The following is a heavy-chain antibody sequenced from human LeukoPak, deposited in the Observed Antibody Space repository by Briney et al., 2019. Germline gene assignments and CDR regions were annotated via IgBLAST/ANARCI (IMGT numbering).Heavy chain of an antibody. V-gene: IGHV3-23*01. CDR3: AMRFAYCSSTSCYIPYFDY. D-gene: IGHD2-2*02. CDR1: GFTFSSYA. Sequence: PGGSLRLSCAASGFTFSSYAMSWVRQAPGKGLEWVSAISGSGGSTYYADSVKGRFTISRDNSKNTLYLQMNSLRAEDTAVYYCAMRFAYCSSTSCYIPYFDYWGQGTLVTVSS. J-gene: IGHJ4*02. CDR2: ISGSGGST.